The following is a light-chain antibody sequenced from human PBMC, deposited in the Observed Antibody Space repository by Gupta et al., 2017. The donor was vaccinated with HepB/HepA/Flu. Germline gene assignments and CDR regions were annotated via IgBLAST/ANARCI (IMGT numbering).Light chain of an antibody. CDR3: VAWDDTLSGAV. CDR1: PSNLGRTS. Sequence: QSVLTQPPSASRTPGQRVTSSCSGGPSNLGRTSVYWYQQFPGSAPQLLIYRDYQRPSGVPERFSGSKSGTSASLAISGLRSGDEAHYYCVAWDDTLSGAVFGGGTKLTVL. J-gene: IGLJ2*01. CDR2: RDY. V-gene: IGLV1-47*01.